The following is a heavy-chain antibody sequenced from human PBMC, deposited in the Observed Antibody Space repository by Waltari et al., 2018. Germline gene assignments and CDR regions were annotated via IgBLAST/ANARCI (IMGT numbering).Heavy chain of an antibody. V-gene: IGHV4-34*01. CDR2: INHSGST. J-gene: IGHJ5*02. CDR1: GGSFSGYY. Sequence: QVQLQQWGAGLLKPSETLSLTCAVYGGSFSGYYWSWIRQPPGKGLEWIGEINHSGSTNYNPSLKSRVTISVDTSKNQFSLKLSSVTAADTAVYYCARANGVAAGTSWFDPWGQGTLVTVSS. CDR3: ARANGVAAGTSWFDP. D-gene: IGHD6-13*01.